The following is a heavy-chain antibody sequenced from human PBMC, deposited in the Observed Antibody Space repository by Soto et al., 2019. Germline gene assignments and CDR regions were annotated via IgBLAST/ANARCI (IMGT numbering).Heavy chain of an antibody. J-gene: IGHJ6*02. CDR2: IRRKADGFAI. CDR1: GFVFSNSE. CDR3: TRYYFERGGEVDYGLDV. D-gene: IGHD2-21*01. Sequence: EVQLVESGGGLVQPGGSLRLSCVGSGFVFSNSEIQWVRQASGKGLEWVGRIRRKADGFAIAYSASLKGRFTVSRDDSKNTAYLQMNSLKTEDTAVYYCTRYYFERGGEVDYGLDVWGQGTTVTVSS. V-gene: IGHV3-73*01.